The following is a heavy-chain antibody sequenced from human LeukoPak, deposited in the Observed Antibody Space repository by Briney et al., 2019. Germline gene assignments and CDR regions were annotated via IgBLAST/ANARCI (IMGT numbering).Heavy chain of an antibody. J-gene: IGHJ4*02. CDR2: IDASGRNT. CDR1: GFTFSNFG. Sequence: PGGSLRLSCAASGFTFSNFGMAWVRQAPGKGLEWVSAIDASGRNTHYAVSVKGRFSISRDNSKNTLILQMNSLRAEDTAVYYCAKDIGRSYDYWGQGILVTVSS. V-gene: IGHV3-23*01. CDR3: AKDIGRSYDY. D-gene: IGHD3-10*01.